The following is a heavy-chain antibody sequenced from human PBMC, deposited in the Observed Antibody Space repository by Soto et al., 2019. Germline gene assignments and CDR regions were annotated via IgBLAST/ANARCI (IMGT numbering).Heavy chain of an antibody. CDR3: ARPKTIGAAAGKGWFDP. Sequence: SETLSLTCAVSGGSISTSNWWSWVRQPPGKGLEWIGEVYHSGSTNYNPSFKSRVAMSVDKSKNQFSLKLNSVTAADTAMYYCARPKTIGAAAGKGWFDPWGQGTLVTVSS. CDR1: GGSISTSNW. D-gene: IGHD6-13*01. CDR2: VYHSGST. V-gene: IGHV4-4*02. J-gene: IGHJ5*02.